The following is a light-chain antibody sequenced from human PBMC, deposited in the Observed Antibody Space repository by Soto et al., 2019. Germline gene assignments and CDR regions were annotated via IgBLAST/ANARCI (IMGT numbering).Light chain of an antibody. J-gene: IGKJ1*01. CDR3: LHLGSSPRP. CDR1: QTVNSDY. Sequence: EIVLTQSPGTLSLSPGETATLSCRASQTVNSDYLAWFQQRPGQAPRLLIFATSRRPTDIPDRFSGSGSGTAFPLAIRRLGLENFAEYYCLHLGSSPRPFGQGTKVE. CDR2: ATS. V-gene: IGKV3-20*01.